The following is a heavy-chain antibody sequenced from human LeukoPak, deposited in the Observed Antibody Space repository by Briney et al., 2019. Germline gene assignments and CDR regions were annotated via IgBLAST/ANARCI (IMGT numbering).Heavy chain of an antibody. CDR1: GYTLTELS. V-gene: IGHV1-24*01. D-gene: IGHD2-15*01. J-gene: IGHJ3*02. CDR2: FDPEDGET. CDR3: ATVGYCSGGSCSDAFDI. Sequence: GASVKVSCKVSGYTLTELSMHWVRQAPGKGLEWMGGFDPEDGETIYAQKFQGRVTMTEDTSTDTAYMELSSLRSEDTAVYYCATVGYCSGGSCSDAFDIWGQGTMVTVSS.